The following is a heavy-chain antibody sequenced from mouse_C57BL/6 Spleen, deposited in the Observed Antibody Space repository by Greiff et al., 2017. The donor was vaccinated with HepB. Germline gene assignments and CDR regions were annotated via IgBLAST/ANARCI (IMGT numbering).Heavy chain of an antibody. CDR3: ARGDYGSSYSFAY. CDR2: INPSNGGT. V-gene: IGHV1-53*01. J-gene: IGHJ3*01. CDR1: GYTFTSYW. Sequence: QVQLQQSGTELVKPGASVKLSCKASGYTFTSYWMHWVKQRPGQGLEWIGNINPSNGGTNYNEKFKGKSTLTVDKSSSTAYMQLSSLTSEDSAVYYCARGDYGSSYSFAYWGQGTLVTVSA. D-gene: IGHD1-1*01.